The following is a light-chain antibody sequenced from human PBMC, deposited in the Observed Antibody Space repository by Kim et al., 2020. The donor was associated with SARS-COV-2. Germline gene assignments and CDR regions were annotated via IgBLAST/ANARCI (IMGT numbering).Light chain of an antibody. J-gene: IGLJ1*01. Sequence: SYELTQPPSVSVAPGKTARITCGGNNIGSKSVHWYQQKPGQAPVLVIYYDSDRPSGIPERFSGSNSGHTATLAISRVEAGDEADYYCQVWDSSSDHYVFG. CDR2: YDS. CDR1: NIGSKS. V-gene: IGLV3-21*04. CDR3: QVWDSSSDHYV.